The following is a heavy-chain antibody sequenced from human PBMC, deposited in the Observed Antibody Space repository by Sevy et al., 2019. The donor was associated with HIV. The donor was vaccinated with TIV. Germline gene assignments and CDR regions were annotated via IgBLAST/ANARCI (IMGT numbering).Heavy chain of an antibody. Sequence: SGPTLVNPTQTLTLTCTFSGFSLSTSGEGVGWIREPPGKALEWLALIYWNDDQRYSPSLKSRLTITKDTSNKQVVLTMTNMDPVDTATYYCADRGGVHYYDSSGYYTRAEYFEHWGQGTLVTVPS. V-gene: IGHV2-5*01. J-gene: IGHJ1*01. CDR2: IYWNDDQ. CDR1: GFSLSTSGEG. CDR3: ADRGGVHYYDSSGYYTRAEYFEH. D-gene: IGHD3-22*01.